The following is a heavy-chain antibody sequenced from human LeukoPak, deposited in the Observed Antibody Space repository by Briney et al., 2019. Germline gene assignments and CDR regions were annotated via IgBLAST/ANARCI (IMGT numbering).Heavy chain of an antibody. D-gene: IGHD2-8*01. CDR2: ISWNSGSI. J-gene: IGHJ6*02. CDR1: GFTFDDYA. CDR3: AKEMVPNSYYYGMDV. V-gene: IGHV3-9*01. Sequence: PGGSLRLSCAASGFTFDDYAMHWVRQAPGKGLEWVSGISWNSGSIGYADSVKGRFTISRDNAKNSLYLQMNSLRAEDTALYYCAKEMVPNSYYYGMDVWGQGTTVTISS.